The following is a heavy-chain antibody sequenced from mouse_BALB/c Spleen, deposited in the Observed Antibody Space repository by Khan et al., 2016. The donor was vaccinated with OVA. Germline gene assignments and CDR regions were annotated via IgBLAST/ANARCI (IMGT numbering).Heavy chain of an antibody. CDR3: ARTARIKY. J-gene: IGHJ2*01. CDR2: ISYSGST. CDR1: GYSITSGYG. V-gene: IGHV3-2*02. D-gene: IGHD1-2*01. Sequence: DVQLQESGPGLVKPSQSLSLTCTVTGYSITSGYGWNWIRQFPGNKLEWMGYISYSGSTNYHPSLKSRISITRDTSKNQLFLQLNSVTTEDTATYDCARTARIKYWGQGTTRTVSS.